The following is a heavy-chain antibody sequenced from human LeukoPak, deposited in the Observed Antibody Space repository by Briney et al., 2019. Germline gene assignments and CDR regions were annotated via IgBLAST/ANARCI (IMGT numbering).Heavy chain of an antibody. V-gene: IGHV4-39*01. CDR1: GGSISSSSYY. CDR2: ICYSGST. J-gene: IGHJ4*02. Sequence: SETLSLTCTVSGGSISSSSYYWGWIRQPPGKGLEWIGSICYSGSTYYNPSLKSRVTISVDTSKNQFSLKLSSVTAADTAVYYCANAYGDYRYYFDYWGQGTLVTVSS. D-gene: IGHD4-17*01. CDR3: ANAYGDYRYYFDY.